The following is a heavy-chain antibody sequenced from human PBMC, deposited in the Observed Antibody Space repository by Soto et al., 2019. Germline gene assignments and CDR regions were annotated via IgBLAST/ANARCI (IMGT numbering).Heavy chain of an antibody. CDR3: ARDAPDITMIVVVITSAFDY. V-gene: IGHV3-66*01. D-gene: IGHD3-22*01. CDR1: GFTVSSNY. Sequence: GGSLRLSCAASGFTVSSNYMSWVRQAPGKGLEWVSVIYSGGSTYYADSVKGRFTISRDNSKNTLYLQMNSLRAEDTAVYYCARDAPDITMIVVVITSAFDYWGQGTLVTVSS. J-gene: IGHJ4*02. CDR2: IYSGGST.